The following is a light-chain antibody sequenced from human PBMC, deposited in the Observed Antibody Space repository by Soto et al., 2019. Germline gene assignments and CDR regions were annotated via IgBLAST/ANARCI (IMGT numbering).Light chain of an antibody. CDR3: QSYDSTLSARYV. CDR1: SSNIGAGYD. J-gene: IGLJ1*01. Sequence: QSVLTQPPSVSGAPGQRVTISCTGSSSNIGAGYDVHWYQQRPGTAPKLLIFGNNNRPSGVPDRFSGSNSGTSASLAITGLQAEDGGDYYCQSYDSTLSARYVFGTGTKVTVL. V-gene: IGLV1-40*01. CDR2: GNN.